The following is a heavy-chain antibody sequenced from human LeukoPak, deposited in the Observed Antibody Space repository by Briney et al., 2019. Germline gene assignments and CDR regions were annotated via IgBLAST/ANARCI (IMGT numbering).Heavy chain of an antibody. CDR3: ARDPYYDYVWGSYDY. V-gene: IGHV6-1*01. CDR1: GDSVSSNSAD. D-gene: IGHD3-16*01. Sequence: SQTLSLTCAISGDSVSSNSADWNWIRQSPSRGLEWLGRTYYRSKWYNDCAVSVKSRITINPDTSKNQFSLQLNSVTPEDTAVYYCARDPYYDYVWGSYDYWGQGTLVTVSS. CDR2: TYYRSKWYN. J-gene: IGHJ4*02.